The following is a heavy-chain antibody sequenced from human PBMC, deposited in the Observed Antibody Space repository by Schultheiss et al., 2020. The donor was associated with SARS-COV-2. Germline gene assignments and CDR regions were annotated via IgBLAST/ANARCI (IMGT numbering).Heavy chain of an antibody. Sequence: SQTLSLTCTVSGGSISSYYWSWIRQPAGKGLEWIGRIYTSGSTNYNPSLKSRVTISVDTSKNQFSLKLSSVTAADTAVYYCARLGGLGGSYYASDYWGQGTLVTVSS. J-gene: IGHJ4*02. D-gene: IGHD1-26*01. CDR1: GGSISSYY. CDR2: IYTSGST. CDR3: ARLGGLGGSYYASDY. V-gene: IGHV4-4*07.